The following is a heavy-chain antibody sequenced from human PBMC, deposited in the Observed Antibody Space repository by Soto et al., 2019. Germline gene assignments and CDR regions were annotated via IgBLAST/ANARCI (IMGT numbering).Heavy chain of an antibody. Sequence: QVQLVQSGAEVRKPGASVKVSCKTSGYTFTNYYIHWVRQAPGEGLEWMGIISPSGGITDYAQKFQGRVTMTRDTSTSTVYMELRSLRSEDTAVYYCARGETYYFDYGGRGTLVTVSS. CDR3: ARGETYYFDY. D-gene: IGHD2-21*01. CDR1: GYTFTNYY. CDR2: ISPSGGIT. J-gene: IGHJ4*02. V-gene: IGHV1-46*01.